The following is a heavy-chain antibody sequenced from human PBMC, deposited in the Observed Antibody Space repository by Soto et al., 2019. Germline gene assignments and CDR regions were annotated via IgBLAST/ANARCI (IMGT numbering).Heavy chain of an antibody. CDR1: GFTFSSYE. Sequence: EVQLVESGGGLVQPGGSLRLSCAASGFTFSSYEMNWVRQAPGKGLEWVSYISSSGSTIYYADSVKGRFIISRDNAKNSLYLQMNSLRAEDTAVYYCARDGYSYGSYYYYGMDVWGQGTTVTVSS. CDR3: ARDGYSYGSYYYYGMDV. D-gene: IGHD5-18*01. V-gene: IGHV3-48*03. CDR2: ISSSGSTI. J-gene: IGHJ6*02.